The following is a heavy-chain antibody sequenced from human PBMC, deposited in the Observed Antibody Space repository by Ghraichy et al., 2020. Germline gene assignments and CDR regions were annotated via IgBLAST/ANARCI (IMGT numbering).Heavy chain of an antibody. J-gene: IGHJ4*02. V-gene: IGHV3-7*01. CDR1: GFTFSNYW. D-gene: IGHD2-8*01. Sequence: LSLTCAASGFTFSNYWMSWVRQAPGKGLEWVANIKEDGSEKKYVDSVKGRFTISRDNAKNSLYLQMNSLGAEDTAVYYCARDRQLLLVSYSASDYWGQGTLVTVSS. CDR2: IKEDGSEK. CDR3: ARDRQLLLVSYSASDY.